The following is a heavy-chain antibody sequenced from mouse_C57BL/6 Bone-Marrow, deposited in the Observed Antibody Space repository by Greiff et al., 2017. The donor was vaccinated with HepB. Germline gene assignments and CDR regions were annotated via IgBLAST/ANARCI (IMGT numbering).Heavy chain of an antibody. CDR1: GYTFTSYW. J-gene: IGHJ2*01. V-gene: IGHV1-64*01. Sequence: QVQLQQPGAELVKPGASVKLSCKASGYTFTSYWMHWVKQRPGQGLEWIGMIHPNSGSTNYNEKFKSKATLTVDKSSSTAYMKLSSLTSEDSAVYYCARERRLRGYFDYWGQGTTLTVSS. CDR2: IHPNSGST. CDR3: ARERRLRGYFDY. D-gene: IGHD2-2*01.